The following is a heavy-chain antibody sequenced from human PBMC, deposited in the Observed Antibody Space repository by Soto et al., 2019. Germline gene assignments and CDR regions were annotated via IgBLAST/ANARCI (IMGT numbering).Heavy chain of an antibody. V-gene: IGHV3-74*01. J-gene: IGHJ1*01. CDR1: GFAFSSYW. CDR2: INTDGSST. CDR3: STLVVPGVPLSY. D-gene: IGHD2-2*01. Sequence: EVQLVESGGGLVQPGGSLRLSCAASGFAFSSYWMHWVRQAPGKGLVWVSRINTDGSSTSYADSVKGRFTISRDNAKNTLYLQMNSLRVEDTAVYYCSTLVVPGVPLSYWGQGTLVTVSS.